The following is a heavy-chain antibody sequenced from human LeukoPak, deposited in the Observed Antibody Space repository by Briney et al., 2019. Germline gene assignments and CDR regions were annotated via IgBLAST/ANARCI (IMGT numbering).Heavy chain of an antibody. CDR2: ISYDGSNK. J-gene: IGHJ4*02. V-gene: IGHV3-30*04. D-gene: IGHD6-13*01. CDR1: GFTFSSYA. Sequence: GGSLRLSCAASGFTFSSYAMHWVRQAPGKGLEWVAVISYDGSNKYYADSVKGRFTISRDNSKNTLYLQMNSLRAKDTAVYYCARDPLGSSWFYFDYWGQGTLVTVSS. CDR3: ARDPLGSSWFYFDY.